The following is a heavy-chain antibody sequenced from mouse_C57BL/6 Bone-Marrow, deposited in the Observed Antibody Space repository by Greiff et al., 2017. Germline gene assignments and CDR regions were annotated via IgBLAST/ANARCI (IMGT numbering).Heavy chain of an antibody. V-gene: IGHV14-4*01. CDR2: IDPENGDT. CDR3: TAGERYFDV. J-gene: IGHJ1*03. Sequence: VQLKQSGAELVRPGASVKLSCTASGFNIKDDYMHWVKQRPEQGLEWIGWIDPENGDTEYGSKFQGKATITADTSSNPAYLQLSSLAYEDTAVCYCTAGERYFDVWGTGTTVTVSS. CDR1: GFNIKDDY.